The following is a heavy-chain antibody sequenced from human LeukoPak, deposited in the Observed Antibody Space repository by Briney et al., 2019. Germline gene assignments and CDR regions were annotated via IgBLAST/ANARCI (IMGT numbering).Heavy chain of an antibody. V-gene: IGHV4-34*01. CDR2: INHSGST. CDR3: ARGRTRFDP. J-gene: IGHJ5*02. CDR1: GGSFSGYY. Sequence: SETLSLTCAVYGGSFSGYYWSWIRQPPGKGLEWIGEINHSGSTNYNPSLKSRVTISVDTSKNQFSLKLSSVTAADTAVYYCARGRTRFDPWGQGTLVTVSS.